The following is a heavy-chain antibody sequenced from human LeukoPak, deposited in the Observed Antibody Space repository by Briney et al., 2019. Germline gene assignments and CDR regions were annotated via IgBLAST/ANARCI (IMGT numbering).Heavy chain of an antibody. Sequence: GGSLRLSCAASRFSFSRYSMSWVRQAPGKGLEWVGWISAYNGNTNYAQKLQGRVTMTTDTSTSTAYMELRSLRSDDTAVYYCARIQLWLQAYYYYGMDVWGQGTTVTVSS. CDR3: ARIQLWLQAYYYYGMDV. CDR1: RFSFSRYS. V-gene: IGHV1-18*01. J-gene: IGHJ6*02. CDR2: ISAYNGNT. D-gene: IGHD5-18*01.